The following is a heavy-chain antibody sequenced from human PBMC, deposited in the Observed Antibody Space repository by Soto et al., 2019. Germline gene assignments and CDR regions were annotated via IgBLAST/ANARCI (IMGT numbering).Heavy chain of an antibody. CDR2: ISWNSGSI. CDR3: AKDIQEGDYPLGDAFDI. CDR1: GFTFDDYA. D-gene: IGHD4-17*01. J-gene: IGHJ3*02. Sequence: EVQLVESGGGLVQPGRSLRLSCAASGFTFDDYAMHWVRQAPGKGLEWVSGISWNSGSIGYADSVKGRFTISRDNAKNSLYLQMNSLRAEDTALYYCAKDIQEGDYPLGDAFDIWGQGTMVTVSS. V-gene: IGHV3-9*01.